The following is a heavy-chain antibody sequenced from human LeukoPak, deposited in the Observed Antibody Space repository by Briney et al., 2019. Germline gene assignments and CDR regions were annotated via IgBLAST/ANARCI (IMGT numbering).Heavy chain of an antibody. J-gene: IGHJ4*02. CDR1: GFTFSRYG. Sequence: GGSLRLSCGASGFTFSRYGMHWVRQAPGKGLEWVAFIRYDGSNKYYADSAKGRFTISRDNSKNTLYLQMSSLRAEDTAVYYCAKDSTAPISITMVRGRWYFDYWGQGTLVTVSS. D-gene: IGHD3-10*01. CDR2: IRYDGSNK. V-gene: IGHV3-30*02. CDR3: AKDSTAPISITMVRGRWYFDY.